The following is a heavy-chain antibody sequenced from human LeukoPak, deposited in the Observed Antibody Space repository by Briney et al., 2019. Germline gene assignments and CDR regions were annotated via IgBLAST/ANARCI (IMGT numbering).Heavy chain of an antibody. CDR3: ARHRAGPRHYYYYMDV. V-gene: IGHV4-39*01. CDR1: GGSTSSSRSY. D-gene: IGHD3-10*01. CDR2: IDYSGST. Sequence: SETLSVTCTVPGGSTSSSRSYWGWARQPPGKGMEWIGCIDYSGSTYYNPSLKSRATISVDTSKNQSSLKLSSVTAAHTAVYYCARHRAGPRHYYYYMDVWGKGTTVTISS. J-gene: IGHJ6*03.